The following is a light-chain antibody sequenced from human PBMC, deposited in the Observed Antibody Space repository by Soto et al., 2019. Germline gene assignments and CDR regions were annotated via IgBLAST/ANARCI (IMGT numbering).Light chain of an antibody. CDR3: TSYTSSSTYV. J-gene: IGLJ1*01. V-gene: IGLV2-14*01. CDR2: EVS. Sequence: QSALAQPASVSGSPGQSITISCTGTSSDVGGYNYVSWYQQHPGKAPKLMIYEVSNRPSGVSNRFSGSKSGNTASLTISGLQAEDEADYYCTSYTSSSTYVFGNGKKVTV. CDR1: SSDVGGYNY.